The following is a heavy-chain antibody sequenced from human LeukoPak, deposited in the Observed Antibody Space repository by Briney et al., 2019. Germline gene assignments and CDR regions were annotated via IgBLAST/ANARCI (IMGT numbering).Heavy chain of an antibody. V-gene: IGHV3-30*01. D-gene: IGHD2-15*01. CDR1: GFTYSSYA. CDR3: ARDTVRGSHCLDY. Sequence: PGRSLRLSCAASGFTYSSYAMHGLRDAPGKGLEWVAVISYDGSKKYYADSVKRRLNISSDNSKNGLYLQMNSLRAEDTAVYYCARDTVRGSHCLDYWGQGTLVTVSS. J-gene: IGHJ4*02. CDR2: ISYDGSKK.